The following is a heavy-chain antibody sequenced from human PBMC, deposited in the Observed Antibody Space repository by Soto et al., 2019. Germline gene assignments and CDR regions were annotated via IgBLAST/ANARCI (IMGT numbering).Heavy chain of an antibody. CDR2: INTGNGNT. CDR1: GYTFTSNA. CDR3: AREGYDSSGYPLAY. D-gene: IGHD3-22*01. J-gene: IGHJ4*02. Sequence: QVQLVQSGAEVKKPGASVKVSCKASGYTFTSNAMHWVRQAPGQRLEWMGWINTGNGNTKYSQKFQGRVTITRDTSETTTYMELSSLRSEDTAVYYCAREGYDSSGYPLAYWGQGTLVTGSS. V-gene: IGHV1-3*04.